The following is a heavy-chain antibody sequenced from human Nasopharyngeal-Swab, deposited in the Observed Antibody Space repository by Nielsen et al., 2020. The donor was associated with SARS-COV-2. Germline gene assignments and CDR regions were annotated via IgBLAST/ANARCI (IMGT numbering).Heavy chain of an antibody. CDR1: GGSFNGKY. CDR3: ARGGIAARPDYFDY. V-gene: IGHV4-34*01. Sequence: SDTLSLTCAVYGGSFNGKYWRGRRQKAGKGLEWIGEINHSGSTNYNPSLKSRVTISVDTSKNQFSPKLSSVTAADTAVYYCARGGIAARPDYFDYWGQGTLVTVSS. J-gene: IGHJ4*02. CDR2: INHSGST. D-gene: IGHD6-6*01.